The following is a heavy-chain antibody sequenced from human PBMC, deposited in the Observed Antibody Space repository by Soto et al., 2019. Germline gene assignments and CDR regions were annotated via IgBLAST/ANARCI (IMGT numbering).Heavy chain of an antibody. CDR3: ARGPSYYYDSSGYPTVRAFDI. CDR1: GGSISSGGYY. Sequence: SETLSLTCTVSGGSISSGGYYWSCIRQHPGKGLEWIGYIYYSGSTYYNPSLKSRVTISVDTSKNQFSLKLSSVTAADTAVYYCARGPSYYYDSSGYPTVRAFDIWGQGTMVTVSS. D-gene: IGHD3-22*01. J-gene: IGHJ3*02. CDR2: IYYSGST. V-gene: IGHV4-31*03.